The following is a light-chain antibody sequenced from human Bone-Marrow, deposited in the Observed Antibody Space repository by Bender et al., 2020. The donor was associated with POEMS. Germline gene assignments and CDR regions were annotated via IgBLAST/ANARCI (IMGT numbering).Light chain of an antibody. CDR1: SSDIGTYDY. V-gene: IGLV2-14*03. Sequence: QSALTQPSSVSGSPGQSLTISCTGTSSDIGTYDYVSWFQQHPGKVPRLILYDVNDRPSGVSSRFSGSKSGFTASLTISGLQAEDEADYYCSSYSSTSTLLFGGGTKLTVL. CDR2: DVN. CDR3: SSYSSTSTLL. J-gene: IGLJ3*02.